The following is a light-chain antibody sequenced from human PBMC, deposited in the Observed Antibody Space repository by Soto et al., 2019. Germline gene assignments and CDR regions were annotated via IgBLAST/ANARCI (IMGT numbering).Light chain of an antibody. V-gene: IGLV2-23*01. CDR3: CSYVTTSAYL. CDR1: SSDVGNYNL. Sequence: QSVLTQPASVSGSPGQSITISCTGTSSDVGNYNLVSWYQQHPGKAPKLMIYEGTRRPSGVSNRFSGSKSGNTASLTISGLQAEDEGDYYCCSYVTTSAYLFGTGTKVTVL. CDR2: EGT. J-gene: IGLJ1*01.